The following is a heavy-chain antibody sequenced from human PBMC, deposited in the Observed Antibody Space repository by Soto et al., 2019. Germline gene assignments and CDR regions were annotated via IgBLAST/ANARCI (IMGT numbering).Heavy chain of an antibody. CDR3: ARDPRTIYYFDY. J-gene: IGHJ4*02. CDR2: ISYDGSNK. V-gene: IGHV3-30-3*01. Sequence: PGGSLRLCCAASGFTFSSYAMHWVRQAPGKGLEWVAVISYDGSNKYYADSVKGRFTISRDNSKNTLYLQMNSLRAEDTAVYYCARDPRTIYYFDYWGQGTLVTVSS. CDR1: GFTFSSYA.